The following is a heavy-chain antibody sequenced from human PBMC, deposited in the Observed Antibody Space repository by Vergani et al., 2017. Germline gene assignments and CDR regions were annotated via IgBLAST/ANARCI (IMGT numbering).Heavy chain of an antibody. CDR3: ARAGEGGYYYDSSGYYFDP. Sequence: QVQLVQSGAEVKKPGASVKVSCKASGYTFTSYGISWVRQAPGQGLEWMGWISAYNGNTNYAQKLQGRVTITADESTSTAYMELSSLRSEDTAVYYCARAGEGGYYYDSSGYYFDPWGQGTLVTVSS. V-gene: IGHV1-18*04. J-gene: IGHJ5*02. CDR1: GYTFTSYG. CDR2: ISAYNGNT. D-gene: IGHD3-22*01.